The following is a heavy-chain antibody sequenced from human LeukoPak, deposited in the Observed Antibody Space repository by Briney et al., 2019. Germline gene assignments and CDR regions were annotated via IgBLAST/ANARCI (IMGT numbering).Heavy chain of an antibody. CDR1: GFTVSSNY. CDR3: ARVAVGSYDWFDP. J-gene: IGHJ5*02. V-gene: IGHV3-53*01. D-gene: IGHD1-26*01. Sequence: GGSLRLSCAASGFTVSSNYMSWVRQAPGKGLEWVSVIYSGGSTYYADSVKGRFTISRDNAKNTLYLQMNSLRADDTAVYYCARVAVGSYDWFDPWGQGTLVTVSS. CDR2: IYSGGST.